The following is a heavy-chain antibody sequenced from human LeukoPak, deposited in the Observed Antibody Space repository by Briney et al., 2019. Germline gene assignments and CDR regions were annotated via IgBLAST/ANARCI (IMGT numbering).Heavy chain of an antibody. CDR1: GFTVSSNY. CDR3: ARDLEMATTL. J-gene: IGHJ4*02. D-gene: IGHD5-24*01. Sequence: PGGSLSLSCAASGFTVSSNYMSWVRQAPGKGLEWVSVIYSGGSTYYADSVKGRFTISRDNSKNTLYLQMNSLRAEDTAVYYCARDLEMATTLGGQGTLVTVSS. V-gene: IGHV3-66*02. CDR2: IYSGGST.